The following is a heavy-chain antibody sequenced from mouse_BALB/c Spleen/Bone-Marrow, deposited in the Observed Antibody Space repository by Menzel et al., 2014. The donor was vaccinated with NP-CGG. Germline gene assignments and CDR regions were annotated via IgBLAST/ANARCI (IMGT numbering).Heavy chain of an antibody. V-gene: IGHV1-37*01. CDR1: GYSFTGYF. J-gene: IGHJ4*01. D-gene: IGHD2-10*02. Sequence: LVESGPELVKPGASVKISCKASGYSFTGYFMNWVKQSHGKSLEWIGRINPYNGDTFYNQKFKGKATLTVDKSSSTAHMELPSLTSEDSAVYYCGRSKYGNYDAMDYWGQGTSVTVSS. CDR2: INPYNGDT. CDR3: GRSKYGNYDAMDY.